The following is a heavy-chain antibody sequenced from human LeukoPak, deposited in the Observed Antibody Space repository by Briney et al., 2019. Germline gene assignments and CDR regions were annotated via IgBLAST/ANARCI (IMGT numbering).Heavy chain of an antibody. D-gene: IGHD3-10*01. J-gene: IGHJ4*02. CDR2: IKEDGSAK. CDR3: ARDWDGSCHSVDY. V-gene: IGHV3-7*01. CDR1: GFTFSNYW. Sequence: PGGSLRLSCAAPGFTFSNYWMSSVRQAPGKGLEGVANIKEDGSAKYYVDSVKGRLTISRDNAKRSLYLQMNSLRAEDTAMYYCARDWDGSCHSVDYGGQGNLVTVSA.